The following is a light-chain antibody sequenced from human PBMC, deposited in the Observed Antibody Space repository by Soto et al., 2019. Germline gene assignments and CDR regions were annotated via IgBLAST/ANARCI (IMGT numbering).Light chain of an antibody. CDR1: SSNIEKNY. J-gene: IGLJ3*02. CDR3: AAWDDRLSGRV. V-gene: IGLV1-47*02. Sequence: AVVTQPPSASGTPGQRVTISCSGGSSNIEKNYVYWYQQLPGAAPKLLIYSSNQRPSGVPDRFSGSKSGTSASLAISGLRSEDEADYYCAAWDDRLSGRVFGGGTKLTVL. CDR2: SSN.